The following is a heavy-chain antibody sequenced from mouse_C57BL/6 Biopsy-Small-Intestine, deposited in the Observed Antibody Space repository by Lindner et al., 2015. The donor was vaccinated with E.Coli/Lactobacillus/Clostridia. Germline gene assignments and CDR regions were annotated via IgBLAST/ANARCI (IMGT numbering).Heavy chain of an antibody. J-gene: IGHJ2*01. CDR1: GFTFTNYD. CDR3: ARFPAYYGNYFDY. Sequence: VQLQESGPELVRPGASVKLSCKASGFTFTNYDINWVIQRPGQGLEWIGWLYPRDGTTKYNEKFKGKATLTVDASSSTAYMELLSLTSEDSAVFFCARFPAYYGNYFDYWGQGTTLTVSS. V-gene: IGHV1-85*01. CDR2: LYPRDGTT. D-gene: IGHD2-10*01.